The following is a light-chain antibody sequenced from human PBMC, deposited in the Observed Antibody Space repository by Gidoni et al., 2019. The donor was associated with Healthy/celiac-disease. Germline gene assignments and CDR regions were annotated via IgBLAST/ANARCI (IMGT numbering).Light chain of an antibody. Sequence: VLTPSPATLSLPPGDSGTPSCRPSQSVSSYLAWYQHKPGQAPRLLISDASNRATGIPARFSGSGSGTDFTLTISSLEPEDVAVYYCQQSRNWPPTFGGGTKVEIK. CDR3: QQSRNWPPT. V-gene: IGKV3-11*01. J-gene: IGKJ4*01. CDR1: QSVSSY. CDR2: DAS.